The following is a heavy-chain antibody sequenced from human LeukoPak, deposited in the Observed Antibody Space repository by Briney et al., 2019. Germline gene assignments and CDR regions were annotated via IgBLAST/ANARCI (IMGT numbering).Heavy chain of an antibody. CDR3: VRVSKDAFLPSFFDY. CDR2: ISSTDGTM. CDR1: GFTFSDYY. J-gene: IGHJ4*02. V-gene: IGHV3-11*04. D-gene: IGHD3-3*02. Sequence: GGSLRLSCAASGFTFSDYYLSWIRQAPGKGLECVSYISSTDGTMFYAASVKGRFSISRDNAQNSLHLQMNSLRAEDSAIYYCVRVSKDAFLPSFFDYWGQGTPVTVSS.